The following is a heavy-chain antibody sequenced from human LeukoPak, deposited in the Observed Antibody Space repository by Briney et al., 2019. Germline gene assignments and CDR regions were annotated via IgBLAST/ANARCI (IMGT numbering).Heavy chain of an antibody. Sequence: PSETLSLTCAVSGGSISSSNWWSWVRQPPGKGLEWIGEIYHSGSTNYNPSLKSRVTISVDKSKNQFSLKLSSVTAADTAVYYCARYYGGNDYLYGMDVWGQGTTVTVSS. D-gene: IGHD4-23*01. CDR3: ARYYGGNDYLYGMDV. V-gene: IGHV4-4*02. CDR1: GGSISSSNW. CDR2: IYHSGST. J-gene: IGHJ6*02.